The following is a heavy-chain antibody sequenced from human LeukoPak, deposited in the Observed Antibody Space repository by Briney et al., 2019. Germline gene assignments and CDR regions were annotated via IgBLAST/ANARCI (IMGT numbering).Heavy chain of an antibody. V-gene: IGHV4-39*01. J-gene: IGHJ5*02. Sequence: PSETLSLTCTVSGGSISSSSYYWGWTRQPPGKGLEWIGSIYYSGSTYYNPSLKSRVTISVDTSKNQFSLKLTSVTAADTAVYYRARHRPTAGNSWFDPWGQGTLVTVSS. CDR2: IYYSGST. CDR3: ARHRPTAGNSWFDP. D-gene: IGHD4-17*01. CDR1: GGSISSSSYY.